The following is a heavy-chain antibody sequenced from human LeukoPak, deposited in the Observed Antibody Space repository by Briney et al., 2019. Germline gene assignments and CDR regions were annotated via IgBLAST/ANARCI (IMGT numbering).Heavy chain of an antibody. D-gene: IGHD6-13*01. CDR3: AREIYSSPVAWFDP. Sequence: SETLSLTCTVSGGSVSSGSYYWSWIRQPPGKGLEWIGYIYYSGSTNYNPSLKSRVTISVDTSKNQFSLKLSSVTAADTAVYYCAREIYSSPVAWFDPWGQGTLVTVSS. J-gene: IGHJ5*02. V-gene: IGHV4-61*01. CDR2: IYYSGST. CDR1: GGSVSSGSYY.